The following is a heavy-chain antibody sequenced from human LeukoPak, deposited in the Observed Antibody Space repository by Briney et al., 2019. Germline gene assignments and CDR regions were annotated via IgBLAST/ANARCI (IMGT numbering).Heavy chain of an antibody. Sequence: SVKVSCKASGGTFSSYAIGWVRQAPGQGLEWMGGIIPIFGTANYAQKFQGRVTITADESTSTAYMELSSLRSEDTAVHYCAREYPNLHGVDYWGQGTLVTVSS. CDR3: AREYPNLHGVDY. V-gene: IGHV1-69*13. CDR1: GGTFSSYA. D-gene: IGHD1-14*01. J-gene: IGHJ4*02. CDR2: IIPIFGTA.